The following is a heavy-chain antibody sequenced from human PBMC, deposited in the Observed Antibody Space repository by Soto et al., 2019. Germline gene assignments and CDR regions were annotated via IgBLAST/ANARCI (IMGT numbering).Heavy chain of an antibody. CDR2: IIPIFGTA. Sequence: SVKVSCKASGGTFSSYAISWVRQAPGQGLEWMGGIIPIFGTANYAQKFQGRVTITADESTSTAYMELSSLRSEDTAVYYCGRGCSFLQYFACPYPIPCSWGNGTPVNV. D-gene: IGHD3-9*01. CDR1: GGTFSSYA. V-gene: IGHV1-69*13. J-gene: IGHJ5*01. CDR3: GRGCSFLQYFACPYPIPCS.